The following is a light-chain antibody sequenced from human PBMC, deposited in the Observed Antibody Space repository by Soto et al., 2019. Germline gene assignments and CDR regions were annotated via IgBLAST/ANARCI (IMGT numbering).Light chain of an antibody. J-gene: IGKJ1*01. CDR2: DAS. V-gene: IGKV3-11*01. CDR3: QQRSNWPPGGWT. CDR1: QSVSSY. Sequence: ENVLTQSPATLSLSPGERATLSCRASQSVSSYLAWYQQKPGQAPRLLIYDASNRATGIPARFSGSGSGTDFTLTISSLEPEDFAVYYCQQRSNWPPGGWTFGQGTKVEIK.